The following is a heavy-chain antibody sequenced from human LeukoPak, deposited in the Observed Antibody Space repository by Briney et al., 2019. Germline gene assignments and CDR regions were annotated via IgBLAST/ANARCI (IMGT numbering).Heavy chain of an antibody. J-gene: IGHJ1*01. V-gene: IGHV1-8*01. CDR2: MHPNSGNT. Sequence: ASVKVSCKASGYTFTSYDINWVRQATGQGLEWMGWMHPNSGNTGYAQNFQGRVTMTRNTSISTAYMELSTLRSEDTAVYDCARGGPVAATHKYFQHWGQGTLVTVSS. CDR1: GYTFTSYD. CDR3: ARGGPVAATHKYFQH. D-gene: IGHD6-19*01.